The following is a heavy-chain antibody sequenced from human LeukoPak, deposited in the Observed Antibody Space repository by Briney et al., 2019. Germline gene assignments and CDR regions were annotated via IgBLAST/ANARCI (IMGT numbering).Heavy chain of an antibody. CDR2: INPSGGST. Sequence: ASVRVSCKASGYTFTSYYMHWVRQAPGQGLEWMGIINPSGGSTSYAQKFQGRVTMTRDTSTSTVSMELSSLRSKDTAVYYCARGGYDILTGYYGDYYYYMDVWGKGTTVTVSS. V-gene: IGHV1-46*01. CDR1: GYTFTSYY. D-gene: IGHD3-9*01. CDR3: ARGGYDILTGYYGDYYYYMDV. J-gene: IGHJ6*03.